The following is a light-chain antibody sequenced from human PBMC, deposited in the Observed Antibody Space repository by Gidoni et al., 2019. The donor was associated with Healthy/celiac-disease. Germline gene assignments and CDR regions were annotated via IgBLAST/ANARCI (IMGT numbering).Light chain of an antibody. CDR1: QSISSY. CDR3: QQSYSTPFT. CDR2: AAS. Sequence: EIQMTQSPSSLSASVGDRVTITCRASQSISSYLNWYQQKPGKAPKLLIYAASSLQSGVPSRFSGSGSGTAFTLTISSLQPEDFATYYCQQSYSTPFTFGPGTKVDIK. J-gene: IGKJ3*01. V-gene: IGKV1-39*01.